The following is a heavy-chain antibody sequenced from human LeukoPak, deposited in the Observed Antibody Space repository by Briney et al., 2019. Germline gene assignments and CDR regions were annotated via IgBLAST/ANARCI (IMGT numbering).Heavy chain of an antibody. V-gene: IGHV3-30-3*01. Sequence: GGSLRLSCVASGFTFSSYAMSWVRQAPGKGLEWVAVISYDGGNKYYADSVKGRFTISRDNSKNTLYLQMNSLRAEDTAVYYCARGALWSGYFGPHPFDYWGQGTLVTVSS. CDR3: ARGALWSGYFGPHPFDY. CDR2: ISYDGGNK. D-gene: IGHD3-3*01. CDR1: GFTFSSYA. J-gene: IGHJ4*02.